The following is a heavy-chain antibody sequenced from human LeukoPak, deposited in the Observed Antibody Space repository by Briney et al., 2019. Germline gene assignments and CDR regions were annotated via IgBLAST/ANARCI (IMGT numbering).Heavy chain of an antibody. Sequence: GASVKVSCKTSGYTFTGYYMHWVRQAPGQGLEWMGWISAYNGNTNYAQKLQGRVTMTTDTSTSTAYMELRSLRSDDTAVYYCARDLHIAAAAEVSNYYYGMDVWGQGTTVTVSS. CDR1: GYTFTGYY. J-gene: IGHJ6*02. V-gene: IGHV1-18*04. D-gene: IGHD6-13*01. CDR2: ISAYNGNT. CDR3: ARDLHIAAAAEVSNYYYGMDV.